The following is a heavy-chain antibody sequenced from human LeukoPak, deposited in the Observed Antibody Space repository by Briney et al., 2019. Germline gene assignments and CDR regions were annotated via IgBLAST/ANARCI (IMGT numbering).Heavy chain of an antibody. V-gene: IGHV3-7*03. D-gene: IGHD1-14*01. Sequence: PGGSLRLSCAAYGFTFSNYWMNWVRQAPGKGLEWVANIKQDGSEQYYVDSVKGRFTISRDNAKNSLYLQMNSLRAEDTAVYYCARLELTGYYYYGMDVWGQGTTVTVSS. J-gene: IGHJ6*02. CDR1: GFTFSNYW. CDR2: IKQDGSEQ. CDR3: ARLELTGYYYYGMDV.